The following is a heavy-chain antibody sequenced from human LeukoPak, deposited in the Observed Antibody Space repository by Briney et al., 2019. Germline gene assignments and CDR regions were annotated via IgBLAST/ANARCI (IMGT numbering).Heavy chain of an antibody. CDR1: GGTFSSYA. CDR3: ASVYDFSGWYYYYYMDV. Sequence: SVKVSCKASGGTFSSYAISWVRQAPGQGLEWMGGTIPIFGTANYAQKFQGRVTITTDESTSTAYMELSSLRSEDTAVYYCASVYDFSGWYYYYYMDVWGKGTTVTVSS. CDR2: TIPIFGTA. J-gene: IGHJ6*03. D-gene: IGHD3-3*01. V-gene: IGHV1-69*05.